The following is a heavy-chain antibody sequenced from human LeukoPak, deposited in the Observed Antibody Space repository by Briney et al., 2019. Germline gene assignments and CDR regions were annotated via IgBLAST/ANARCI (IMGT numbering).Heavy chain of an antibody. D-gene: IGHD3-9*01. V-gene: IGHV3-23*01. Sequence: GGSLRLSCAASGFTFSSYAMSWVRQAPGKGLEWVSAISGSGGSTYYADSVKGRFTISRDNSKNTLYLQMNSLRAEDTAVYYCAKKGGYYDILTGLDYWGQGTLVTVSS. CDR1: GFTFSSYA. CDR2: ISGSGGST. J-gene: IGHJ4*02. CDR3: AKKGGYYDILTGLDY.